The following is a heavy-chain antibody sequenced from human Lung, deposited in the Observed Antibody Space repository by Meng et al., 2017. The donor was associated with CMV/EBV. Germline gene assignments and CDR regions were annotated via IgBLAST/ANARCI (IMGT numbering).Heavy chain of an antibody. D-gene: IGHD4-17*01. J-gene: IGHJ6*02. CDR3: AREGYGDYVPYYYGMDV. V-gene: IGHV1-18*01. Sequence: AXVXVSXXASGYTFTSYGISWVRQAPGQGLEWMGWISAYNGNTNYAQKLQGRVTMTTDTSTSTAYMELRSLRSDDTAVYYCAREGYGDYVPYYYGMDVWGQGTTVXVSS. CDR2: ISAYNGNT. CDR1: GYTFTSYG.